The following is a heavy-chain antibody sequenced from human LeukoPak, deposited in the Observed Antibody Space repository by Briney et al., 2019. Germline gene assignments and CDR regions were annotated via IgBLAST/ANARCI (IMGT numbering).Heavy chain of an antibody. D-gene: IGHD3-16*01. Sequence: ASVNVSCKASGYTFNNYAMNWVRQAPGQGLEWMGWIKTNTGNPTYAQGFTGRFVFSLDTPVRTAYLQVSSLKAEDTAVYYCARSNNDGDYLGVGFDYWGQGTLVTVSS. CDR3: ARSNNDGDYLGVGFDY. J-gene: IGHJ4*02. CDR1: GYTFNNYA. V-gene: IGHV7-4-1*02. CDR2: IKTNTGNP.